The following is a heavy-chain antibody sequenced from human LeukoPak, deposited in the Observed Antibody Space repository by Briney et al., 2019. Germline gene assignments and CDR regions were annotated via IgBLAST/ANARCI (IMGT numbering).Heavy chain of an antibody. CDR2: IYYSGST. Sequence: SETLSLTCTVSGGSISSSSYYWGWLRQPPGKGLEGIANIYYSGSTYYNPSLKSRVTISVDTSKNQFSLKLTSVTAADTAVYYCARHALGYCSGGRCPIPYYYYMDVWGKGTTVTVSS. V-gene: IGHV4-39*01. CDR1: GGSISSSSYY. CDR3: ARHALGYCSGGRCPIPYYYYMDV. D-gene: IGHD2-15*01. J-gene: IGHJ6*03.